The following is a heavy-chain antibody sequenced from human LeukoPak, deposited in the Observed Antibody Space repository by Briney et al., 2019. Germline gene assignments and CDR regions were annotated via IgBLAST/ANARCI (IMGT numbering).Heavy chain of an antibody. V-gene: IGHV4-39*07. Sequence: GSLRLSCAASGFTFSSYEMNWVRQAPGKGLEWIGSIYYSGSTYYNPSLKSRVTISVDTSKNQFSLKLSSVTAADTAVYYCARDSGAEYQLLLVFDYWGQGTLVTVSS. D-gene: IGHD2-2*01. CDR1: GFTFSSYE. CDR3: ARDSGAEYQLLLVFDY. CDR2: IYYSGST. J-gene: IGHJ4*02.